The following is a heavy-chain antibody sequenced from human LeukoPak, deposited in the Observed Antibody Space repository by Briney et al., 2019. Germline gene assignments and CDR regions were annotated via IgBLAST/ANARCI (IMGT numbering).Heavy chain of an antibody. V-gene: IGHV1-2*02. CDR2: IDPNSGDT. CDR1: GYTLTDYY. Sequence: ASVKVSCKASGYTLTDYYIHWVRQAPGQGLGWMGWIDPNSGDTKSAQKLQGRLTMTRDTSITTAYMDLSRLTSDDTAVYYCTRDDIVGARDFDYWGRGTLVTVSS. CDR3: TRDDIVGARDFDY. D-gene: IGHD1-26*01. J-gene: IGHJ4*02.